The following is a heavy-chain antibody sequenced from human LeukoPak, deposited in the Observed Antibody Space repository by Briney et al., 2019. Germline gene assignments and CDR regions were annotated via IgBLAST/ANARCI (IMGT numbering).Heavy chain of an antibody. CDR1: GFTFSSYA. D-gene: IGHD5-18*01. CDR2: ISYDGSNK. Sequence: GGSLRLSCAASGFTFSSYAMHWVRQAPGKGLEWVAVISYDGSNKYYADSVKGRFTISRDNSKNTLYLQMNSLRAEDTAVYYCARDFFEAGVDTAMVFDYWGQGTLVTVSS. V-gene: IGHV3-30-3*01. CDR3: ARDFFEAGVDTAMVFDY. J-gene: IGHJ4*02.